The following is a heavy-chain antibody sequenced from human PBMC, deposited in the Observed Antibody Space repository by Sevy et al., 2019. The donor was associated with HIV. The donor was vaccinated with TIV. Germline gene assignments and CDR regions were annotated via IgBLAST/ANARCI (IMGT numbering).Heavy chain of an antibody. J-gene: IGHJ4*02. CDR3: ARGTGLHGYTYDWEVDY. V-gene: IGHV3-30-3*01. CDR2: ISYDGSKK. CDR1: GFTFSSYA. D-gene: IGHD5-18*01. Sequence: GESLKISCAASGFTFSSYAMHWVRQAPGKGLQWVAAISYDGSKKFYADSVKGRFTISRDNSKNTLYLQMNSLRPEDTAVYYCARGTGLHGYTYDWEVDYWGQGTLVTVSS.